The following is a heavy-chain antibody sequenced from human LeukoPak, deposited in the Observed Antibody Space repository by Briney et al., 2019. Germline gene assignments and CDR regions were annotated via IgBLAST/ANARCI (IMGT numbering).Heavy chain of an antibody. CDR2: IYYSGST. CDR3: ARRRRTYYYDSSGYC. J-gene: IGHJ4*02. D-gene: IGHD3-22*01. CDR1: GGSISSGDYY. V-gene: IGHV4-30-4*08. Sequence: SETLSLTCTVSGGSISSGDYYWSWIRQPPGKGLEWIGYIYYSGSTYYNPSLKSRVTISVDTSKNQFSLKLSSVTAADTAVYYCARRRRTYYYDSSGYCWGEGTLVTVSS.